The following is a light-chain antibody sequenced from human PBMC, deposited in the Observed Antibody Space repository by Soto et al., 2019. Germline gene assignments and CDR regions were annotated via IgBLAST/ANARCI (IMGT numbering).Light chain of an antibody. V-gene: IGKV4-1*01. Sequence: DIVMTQSPDSLAVSLGERATINCKSSQSVLYCSNNENYLAWYQQKPGQPPKLLIYWASTRESGVPDRFSGSGSGTDFTLTISSLQAEDVAVYYCQQYYSTPWTFGQGTKVEIK. J-gene: IGKJ1*01. CDR3: QQYYSTPWT. CDR1: QSVLYCSNNENY. CDR2: WAS.